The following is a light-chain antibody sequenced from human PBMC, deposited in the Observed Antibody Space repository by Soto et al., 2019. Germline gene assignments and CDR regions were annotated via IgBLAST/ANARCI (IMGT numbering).Light chain of an antibody. Sequence: DIQMTQSPSSLSASVGDRVTITCRASQSISTYLNWYQQKPGKAPKLLIYAASSLQSGVPSRFSASGSGTDFTLTISSLQPEDFATYYCQQSYFTPPLTFGGGTKVEIK. CDR1: QSISTY. J-gene: IGKJ4*01. CDR2: AAS. CDR3: QQSYFTPPLT. V-gene: IGKV1-39*01.